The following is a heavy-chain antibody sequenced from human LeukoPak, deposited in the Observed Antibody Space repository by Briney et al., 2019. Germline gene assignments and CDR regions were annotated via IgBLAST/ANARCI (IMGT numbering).Heavy chain of an antibody. CDR2: IRYDGSNK. CDR1: GFTFSSYG. J-gene: IGHJ4*02. Sequence: PGGSLRLSCAASGFTFSSYGMHWVRQAPGKGLGWVAFIRYDGSNKYYADSVKGRFTISRDNSKNTLYLQMNSLRAEDTAVYYCPRAGPSSSWHQFDYWGQGTLVTVSS. D-gene: IGHD6-13*01. V-gene: IGHV3-30*02. CDR3: PRAGPSSSWHQFDY.